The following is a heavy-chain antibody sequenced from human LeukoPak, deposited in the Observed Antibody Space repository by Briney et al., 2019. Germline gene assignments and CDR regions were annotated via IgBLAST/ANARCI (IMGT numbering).Heavy chain of an antibody. CDR2: IKQDGSEK. CDR3: ARDYDILTGYLPDAFDI. Sequence: GGSLRLSCAASGFTFSSYWMSWVRQATGKGLEWAANIKQDGSEKYYVDSVKGRFTISRDNAKNSLYLQMNSLRAEDTAVYYCARDYDILTGYLPDAFDIWGQGTMVTVSS. CDR1: GFTFSSYW. D-gene: IGHD3-9*01. V-gene: IGHV3-7*03. J-gene: IGHJ3*02.